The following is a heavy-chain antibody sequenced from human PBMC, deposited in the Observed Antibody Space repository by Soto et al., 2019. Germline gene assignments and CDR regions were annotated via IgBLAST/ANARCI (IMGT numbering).Heavy chain of an antibody. CDR2: IDLDSRNT. D-gene: IGHD7-27*01. CDR1: GHTFTGHH. J-gene: IGHJ4*02. Sequence: QVQLVQSGAEVQKPGASVKVSCKASGHTFTGHHMHWVRQAPGQGLEWMGYIDLDSRNTRYAQKFQGRVTTTRDTSITTAYMELSGLRSDDTAVYYCGLEPTGTGGFDYWGQGTLVTVSS. CDR3: GLEPTGTGGFDY. V-gene: IGHV1-2*02.